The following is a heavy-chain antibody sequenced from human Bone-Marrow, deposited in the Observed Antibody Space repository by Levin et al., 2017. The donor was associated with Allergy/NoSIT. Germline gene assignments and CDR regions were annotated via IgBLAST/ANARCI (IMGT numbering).Heavy chain of an antibody. D-gene: IGHD3-10*01. CDR2: ISGSGGTT. CDR1: GFTLSNYA. Sequence: HPGESLKISCAASGFTLSNYAMSLVRQAPGKGLEWVSVISGSGGTTYYADSVKGRFTISRDNSKNTLFLQMNSLRAEDTALYYCAKDQRSMVQGVFDYWGQGTLVTVSS. CDR3: AKDQRSMVQGVFDY. V-gene: IGHV3-23*01. J-gene: IGHJ4*02.